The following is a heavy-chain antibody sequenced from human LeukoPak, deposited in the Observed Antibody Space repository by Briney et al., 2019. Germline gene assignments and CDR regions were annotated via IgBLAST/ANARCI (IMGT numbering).Heavy chain of an antibody. CDR2: IGGSGGIT. Sequence: GGSLRLSCAASGFTFSTFAMTWVRQAPGKGLEWVPLIGGSGGITYYADSVNGRFTISRDNSKNTLYLQMHSLRAEDTAVYYCAARPGEVAVPFDYWGQGTLVTVSS. V-gene: IGHV3-23*01. CDR3: AARPGEVAVPFDY. J-gene: IGHJ4*02. D-gene: IGHD2-15*01. CDR1: GFTFSTFA.